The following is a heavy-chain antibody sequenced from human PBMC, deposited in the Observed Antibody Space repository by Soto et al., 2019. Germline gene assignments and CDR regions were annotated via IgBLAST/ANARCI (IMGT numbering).Heavy chain of an antibody. CDR1: GGSFSGYY. D-gene: IGHD5-12*01. CDR2: INHSGST. CDR3: ARKVTWPWGLGYSGYSQYFDY. Sequence: SETLSLTCAVYGGSFSGYYWSWIRQPPGKGLEWIGEINHSGSTNYNPSLKSRVTISVDTSKNQFSLKLSSVTAADTAVYYCARKVTWPWGLGYSGYSQYFDYWGQGTLVTVSS. J-gene: IGHJ4*02. V-gene: IGHV4-34*01.